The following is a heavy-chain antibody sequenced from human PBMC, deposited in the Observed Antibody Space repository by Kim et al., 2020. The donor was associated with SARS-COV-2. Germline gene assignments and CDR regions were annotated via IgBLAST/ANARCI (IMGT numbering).Heavy chain of an antibody. CDR2: IYYSGST. V-gene: IGHV4-39*01. CDR3: ARQWVYYDILTGYYTPFDY. D-gene: IGHD3-9*01. Sequence: SETLSLTCTVSGGSISSSSYYWGWIRQPPGKGLEWIGSIYYSGSTYYNPSLKSRVTISVDTSKNQFSLKLSSVTAADTAVYYCARQWVYYDILTGYYTPFDYWVQGTLVTVSS. CDR1: GGSISSSSYY. J-gene: IGHJ4*02.